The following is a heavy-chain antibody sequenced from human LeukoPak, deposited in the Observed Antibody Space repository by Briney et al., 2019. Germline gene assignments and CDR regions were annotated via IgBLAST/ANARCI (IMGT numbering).Heavy chain of an antibody. V-gene: IGHV3-66*02. J-gene: IGHJ3*02. CDR2: IYSAGST. CDR3: ARGVACSGGRCYEAFDI. D-gene: IGHD2-15*01. Sequence: PGGSLRLSCAASGFTFSSNYMNWVRQAPGKGLEWVSVIYSAGSTYYADSVKGRFTISRDNSKNTLYLQMNSLRAEDTAVYYCARGVACSGGRCYEAFDIWGQGTMVTVSS. CDR1: GFTFSSNY.